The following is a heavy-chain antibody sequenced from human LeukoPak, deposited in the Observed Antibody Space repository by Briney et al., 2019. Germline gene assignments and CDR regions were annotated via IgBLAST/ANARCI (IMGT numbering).Heavy chain of an antibody. D-gene: IGHD6-13*01. CDR3: ARDSTSMYYFDF. V-gene: IGHV4-39*07. Sequence: PSETLSLTCTVSGGSISSSRDFWGWIRQPPGRGLEWIGTISYSGSAYYNPSLKSRVTISLDTSKNQFSLKLSSVTAADTAVYYSARDSTSMYYFDFWGQGSLVTVSS. J-gene: IGHJ4*02. CDR2: ISYSGSA. CDR1: GGSISSSRDF.